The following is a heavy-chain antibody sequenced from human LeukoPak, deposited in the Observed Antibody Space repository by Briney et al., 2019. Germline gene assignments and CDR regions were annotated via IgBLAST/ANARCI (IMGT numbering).Heavy chain of an antibody. CDR1: GYTFTSYF. V-gene: IGHV1-46*01. CDR2: INPSGGST. CDR3: AISRDTRDAFDI. Sequence: ASVKVSCKASGYTFTSYFMHWVRQAPGQGLEWMGIINPSGGSTSYAQKFQGRVTMTRDTSTSTVYMELSSLRSEDTAVYYCAISRDTRDAFDIWGQGTMVTVSS. D-gene: IGHD5-24*01. J-gene: IGHJ3*02.